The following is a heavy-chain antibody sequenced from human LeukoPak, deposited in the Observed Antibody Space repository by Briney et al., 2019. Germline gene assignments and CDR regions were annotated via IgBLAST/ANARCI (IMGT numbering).Heavy chain of an antibody. V-gene: IGHV4-39*07. Sequence: SETLSLTCTVSGGSISSSSYYWGWIRQPPGKGLEWIGSIYYSGSTYYNPSLKSRVTISVDTSKNQFSLKLSSVTAADTAVYYCARAPRGGRYQGYYFDYWGQGTLVTVSS. J-gene: IGHJ4*02. CDR1: GGSISSSSYY. CDR2: IYYSGST. D-gene: IGHD6-19*01. CDR3: ARAPRGGRYQGYYFDY.